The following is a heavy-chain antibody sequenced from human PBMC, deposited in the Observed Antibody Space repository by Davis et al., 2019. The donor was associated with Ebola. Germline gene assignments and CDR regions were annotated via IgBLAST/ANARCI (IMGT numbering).Heavy chain of an antibody. V-gene: IGHV3-74*01. D-gene: IGHD3-9*01. CDR1: GFTSTNNW. CDR2: INSDGTKT. CDR3: TRDFDWHDGS. Sequence: HTGGPLRLSCAASGFTSTNNWLHWVRHAPGKGLVWVSRINSDGTKTGYADSVRGRFTISRDNAKNTLYLQMNSLRAEDTAVYYCTRDFDWHDGSWGQGTLVTVSS. J-gene: IGHJ5*02.